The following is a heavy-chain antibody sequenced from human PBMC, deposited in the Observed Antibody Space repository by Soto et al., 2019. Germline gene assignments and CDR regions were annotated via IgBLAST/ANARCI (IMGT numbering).Heavy chain of an antibody. CDR1: GFTFSSYS. CDR3: ARAVAGYDAFDI. J-gene: IGHJ3*02. CDR2: ISSSSSYI. V-gene: IGHV3-21*01. Sequence: VQLVESGGGLVKPGGSLRLSCAASGFTFSSYSMNWVRQAPGKGLEWVSSISSSSSYIYYADSVKGRFTISRDNAKNSLYLQMNSLRAEDTAVYYCARAVAGYDAFDIWGQGTMVTVSS. D-gene: IGHD6-19*01.